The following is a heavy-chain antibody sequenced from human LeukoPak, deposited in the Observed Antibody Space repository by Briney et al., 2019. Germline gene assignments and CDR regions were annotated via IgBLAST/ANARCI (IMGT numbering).Heavy chain of an antibody. CDR2: ISAGGVST. V-gene: IGHV3-23*01. CDR1: GFTFSSYA. J-gene: IGHJ5*02. Sequence: GGSLRLSCAASGFTFSSYAISWVRQAPGKGLEWVSAISAGGVSTYYADSVKGRFTISRDNSKNTLYLQMKSLRAEDTAVYYCAKGAGTDRTWGQGTLVTVSS. CDR3: AKGAGTDRT.